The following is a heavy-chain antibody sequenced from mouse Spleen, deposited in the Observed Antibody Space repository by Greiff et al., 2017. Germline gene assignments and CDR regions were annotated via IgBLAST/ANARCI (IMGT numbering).Heavy chain of an antibody. CDR1: GFSLTSYG. V-gene: IGHV2-2*02. Sequence: VKLMESGPGLVQPSQSLSITCTVSGFSLTSYGVHWVRQSPGKGLEWLGVIWSGGSTDYNAAFISRLSISKDNSKSQVFFKMNSLQANDTAIYYCARNLIYYGNYVGYAMDYWGQGTSVTVSS. CDR3: ARNLIYYGNYVGYAMDY. D-gene: IGHD2-1*01. J-gene: IGHJ4*01. CDR2: IWSGGST.